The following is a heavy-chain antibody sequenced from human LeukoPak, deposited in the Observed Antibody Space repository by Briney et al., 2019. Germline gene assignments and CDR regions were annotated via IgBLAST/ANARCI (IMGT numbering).Heavy chain of an antibody. CDR3: ARGRYYDMDV. J-gene: IGHJ6*02. V-gene: IGHV3-74*01. Sequence: GGSLRLSCAASGFTFNSYWMHWVRQAPGKGLVWVSRINSDGSSTTYADLVKGRFTISRDNAKNTLYLQMNSLRVEDTAIYYCARGRYYDMDVWGQGTTVTVSS. CDR1: GFTFNSYW. CDR2: INSDGSST.